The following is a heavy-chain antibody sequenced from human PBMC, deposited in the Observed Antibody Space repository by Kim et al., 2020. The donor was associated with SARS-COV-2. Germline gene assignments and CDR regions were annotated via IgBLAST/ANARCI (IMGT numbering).Heavy chain of an antibody. J-gene: IGHJ4*02. D-gene: IGHD3-10*01. CDR3: ASRRLTMVRGVLDY. V-gene: IGHV4-4*02. Sequence: NPSLKSRVTISVDKSKNQFSLKLSSVTAADTAVYYCASRRLTMVRGVLDYWGQGTLVTVSS.